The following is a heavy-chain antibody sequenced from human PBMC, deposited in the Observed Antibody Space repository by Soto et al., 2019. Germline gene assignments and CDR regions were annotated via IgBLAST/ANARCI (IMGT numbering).Heavy chain of an antibody. J-gene: IGHJ3*02. CDR3: ARIIGYCRNNDCSWTFDT. CDR1: GYSFISYW. D-gene: IGHD2-2*03. V-gene: IGHV5-51*01. CDR2: FYPGDSTS. Sequence: LGESLKISCKTSGYSFISYWVAWVRQKPGKGLEWMGTFYPGDSTSTYSPSFQGQVTISVDKSISTAYLHLSSLKASDTAMYYCARIIGYCRNNDCSWTFDTWGQGTTVTVSS.